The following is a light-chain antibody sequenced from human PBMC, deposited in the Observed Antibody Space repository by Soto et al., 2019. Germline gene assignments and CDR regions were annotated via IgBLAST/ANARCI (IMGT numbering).Light chain of an antibody. CDR1: QSVSSTY. V-gene: IGKV3-20*01. Sequence: EIVLTQSPGTLSLSPGERATLSCRASQSVSSTYLAWYRHKPGQAPRLLIYGASSRAAGIPDRFSGSGSGTDFTITITRLEPEDFAVYYCHQYGSSRHTFGQGTKVEIK. J-gene: IGKJ2*01. CDR2: GAS. CDR3: HQYGSSRHT.